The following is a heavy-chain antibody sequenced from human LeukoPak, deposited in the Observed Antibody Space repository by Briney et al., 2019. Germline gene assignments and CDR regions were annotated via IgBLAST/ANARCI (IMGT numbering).Heavy chain of an antibody. CDR3: AKRGGWDTAMVNDY. J-gene: IGHJ4*02. CDR2: IRYDGSNK. CDR1: GFTFSSYG. D-gene: IGHD5-18*01. V-gene: IGHV3-30*02. Sequence: GGSLRLSCAASGFTFSSYGMHWVRQAPGKGLEWVAFIRYDGSNKYYADSVKGRFTISRDNSKNTLYLQMNSLRAEDTAVYYCAKRGGWDTAMVNDYWGQGTLVTVSS.